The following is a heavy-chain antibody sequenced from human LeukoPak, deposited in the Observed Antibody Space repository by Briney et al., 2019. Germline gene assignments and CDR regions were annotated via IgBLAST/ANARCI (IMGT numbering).Heavy chain of an antibody. Sequence: GGSLRLSCAASGFTVSSSYMSWVRQAPGKGLEWVSVIYSGGSTYYADSVKGRFTISRDNSKNTLYLQMNSLRAEDTAVYYCARDWSSSQLDYWGQGTLVTVSS. CDR2: IYSGGST. D-gene: IGHD6-13*01. J-gene: IGHJ4*02. V-gene: IGHV3-53*01. CDR3: ARDWSSSQLDY. CDR1: GFTVSSSY.